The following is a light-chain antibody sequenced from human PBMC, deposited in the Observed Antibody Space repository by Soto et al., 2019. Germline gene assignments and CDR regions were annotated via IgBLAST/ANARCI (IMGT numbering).Light chain of an antibody. Sequence: EIVLTQSPGTLSLSPGERATLSCRASQSVSGSYLAWYQQKPGQAPRLLIYGASSRATGIPDRFSGSGSGTDFTLTISRXEPEDFAVYNCQQYGSSPLTFGRGTKVDIK. CDR1: QSVSGSY. CDR3: QQYGSSPLT. V-gene: IGKV3-20*01. CDR2: GAS. J-gene: IGKJ4*01.